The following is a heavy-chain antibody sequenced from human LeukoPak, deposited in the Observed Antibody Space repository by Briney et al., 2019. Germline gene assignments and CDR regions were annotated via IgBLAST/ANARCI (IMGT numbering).Heavy chain of an antibody. V-gene: IGHV3-23*01. CDR2: ISDSGGST. D-gene: IGHD6-19*01. Sequence: GGSLRLSCAASGFTFSSYAMSWVRQAPGKGLEWVSAISDSGGSTYYADADSVKGRFTISRDNSKNTLYLQVNSLRAEDTAVYYCASTSGWYEPIDYWGQGTLVTVSS. CDR1: GFTFSSYA. J-gene: IGHJ4*02. CDR3: ASTSGWYEPIDY.